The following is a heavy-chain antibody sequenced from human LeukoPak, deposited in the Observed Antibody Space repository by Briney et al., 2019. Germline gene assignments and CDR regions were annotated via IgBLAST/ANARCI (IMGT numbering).Heavy chain of an antibody. D-gene: IGHD2-8*01. CDR2: INPNSGGT. CDR1: GYTFTGYY. V-gene: IGHV1-2*02. Sequence: ASVKVSCKASGYTFTGYYMHWVRQAPGQGLEWMGWINPNSGGTNYAQKFQGRVTMTTDTSTSTAYMELRSLRSDDTAVYYCARFVGYCTNGVCFSGYMDVWGKGTTVTVSS. CDR3: ARFVGYCTNGVCFSGYMDV. J-gene: IGHJ6*03.